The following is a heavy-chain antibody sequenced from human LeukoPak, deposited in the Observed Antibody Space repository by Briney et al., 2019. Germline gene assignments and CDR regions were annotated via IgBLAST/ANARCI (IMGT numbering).Heavy chain of an antibody. CDR2: IRGSDYTT. CDR1: GFNFSAYA. D-gene: IGHD4-17*01. V-gene: IGHV3-23*01. J-gene: IGHJ4*02. Sequence: GGSLRLSCAASGFNFSAYAMTWVRQAPGKGLDWVSGIRGSDYTTYYADSVKGRFTVSRDNSKNTLYLQLNSLRAEDTAVYFCAKEKHYGDPATFDYWGQGTLVTVSS. CDR3: AKEKHYGDPATFDY.